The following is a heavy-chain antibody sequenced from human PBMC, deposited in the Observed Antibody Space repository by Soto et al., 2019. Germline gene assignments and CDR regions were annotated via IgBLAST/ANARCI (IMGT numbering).Heavy chain of an antibody. D-gene: IGHD5-18*01. V-gene: IGHV4-59*01. CDR1: GGSISSYY. Sequence: SETLSLTCTVSGGSISSYYWSWIRQPPGKGLEWIGYIYYSGSTNYNPSLKSRVTISVDTSKNQFSLKLSSVTAADTAVYYCAREWRYSYGYESPQTYYYGMDVWGQGTTVTVSS. CDR2: IYYSGST. J-gene: IGHJ6*02. CDR3: AREWRYSYGYESPQTYYYGMDV.